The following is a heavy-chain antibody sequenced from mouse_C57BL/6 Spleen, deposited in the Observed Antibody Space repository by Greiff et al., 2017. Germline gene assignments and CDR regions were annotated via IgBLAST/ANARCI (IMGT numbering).Heavy chain of an antibody. D-gene: IGHD1-1*01. V-gene: IGHV1-74*01. J-gene: IGHJ3*01. CDR1: GYTFTSYW. CDR3: AMGVDYYVSSSFAY. CDR2: IHPSDSDT. Sequence: QVQLQQPGAELVKPGASVKVSCKASGYTFTSYWMHWVKQRPGQGLEWIGRIHPSDSDTNYNQKFKGKATLTVDKSSSTAYMQLSSLTSEDSAVYYCAMGVDYYVSSSFAYWGQGTLVTVSA.